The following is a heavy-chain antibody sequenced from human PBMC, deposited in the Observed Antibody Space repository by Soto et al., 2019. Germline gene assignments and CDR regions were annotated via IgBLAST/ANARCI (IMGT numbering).Heavy chain of an antibody. J-gene: IGHJ6*02. CDR2: IDPSDSYT. V-gene: IGHV5-10-1*01. CDR3: ARRYGGNSDYYYYGMDV. D-gene: IGHD2-21*02. CDR1: GYSFTSYW. Sequence: ESLKISCKGSGYSFTSYWISWVRQMPGKGLEWMGRIDPSDSYTNYSPSFQGHVTISADKSISTAYLQWSSLKASDTAMYYCARRYGGNSDYYYYGMDVWGQGTTVTVSS.